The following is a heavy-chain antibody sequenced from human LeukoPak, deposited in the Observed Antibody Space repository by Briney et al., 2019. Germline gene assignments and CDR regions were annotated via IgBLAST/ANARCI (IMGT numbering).Heavy chain of an antibody. Sequence: SETQSLTCAVYGGSFSGYYWSWIRQPPGKGLEWIGEINHSGSTNYNPSLKSRVTISVDTSENQFSLKLSSVTAADTAVYYCARGIPVWLGNWFDPWGQGTLVTVSS. CDR2: INHSGST. CDR1: GGSFSGYY. CDR3: ARGIPVWLGNWFDP. D-gene: IGHD6-19*01. V-gene: IGHV4-34*01. J-gene: IGHJ5*02.